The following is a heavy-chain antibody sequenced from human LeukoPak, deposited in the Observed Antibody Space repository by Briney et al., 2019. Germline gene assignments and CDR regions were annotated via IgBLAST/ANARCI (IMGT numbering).Heavy chain of an antibody. Sequence: SETLSLTCTVSGGSISSYHWSWIRQPPGKGLEWIGYIYTSGSTNYNPSLKSRVTISVDTSKNQFSLKLSSVTAADTAVYYCARLELSECSSSSGFDYWGQGTLVTVSS. CDR2: IYTSGST. CDR1: GGSISSYH. CDR3: ARLELSECSSSSGFDY. V-gene: IGHV4-4*09. J-gene: IGHJ4*02. D-gene: IGHD6-6*01.